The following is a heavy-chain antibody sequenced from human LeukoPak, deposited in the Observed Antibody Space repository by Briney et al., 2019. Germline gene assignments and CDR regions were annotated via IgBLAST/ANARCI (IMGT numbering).Heavy chain of an antibody. CDR3: ARDDITISRGGGGFDP. D-gene: IGHD3-9*01. Sequence: PSETLSLTCAVSGGSISSSNWWSWVRQPPGKGLEWIGEIYHSGSTNYNPSLKSRVTISVDKSKNQFSLKLSSVTAADTAVYYCARDDITISRGGGGFDPWGQGTLVTVSS. CDR1: GGSISSSNW. V-gene: IGHV4-4*02. J-gene: IGHJ5*02. CDR2: IYHSGST.